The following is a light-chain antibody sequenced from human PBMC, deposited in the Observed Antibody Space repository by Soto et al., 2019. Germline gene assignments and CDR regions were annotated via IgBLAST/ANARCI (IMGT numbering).Light chain of an antibody. Sequence: EIVITQSPATLSVSPGERATLSCRASQSVGRNLAWYQQKPGQAPRLLMYGASTRATGIPARFSGSGSGTEFTLTISSLQSEDFAIYYCQQYNNWPPNTFGQGTKVDIK. J-gene: IGKJ2*01. V-gene: IGKV3D-15*01. CDR3: QQYNNWPPNT. CDR1: QSVGRN. CDR2: GAS.